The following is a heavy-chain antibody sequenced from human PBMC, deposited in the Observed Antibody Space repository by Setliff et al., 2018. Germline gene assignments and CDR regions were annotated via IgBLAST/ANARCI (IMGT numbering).Heavy chain of an antibody. J-gene: IGHJ3*01. CDR1: GYIFTNYW. CDR2: IYPGDSDT. V-gene: IGHV5-51*01. Sequence: RGESLTISCKASGYIFTNYWIGWVRQMPGKGLEWMGVIYPGDSDTRYSPSFQGQVTISADKSINTAYLQWSSLKASDTAIYYCTRHEDRNKCTSSSCYRENDAFDVWGQGAMVT. D-gene: IGHD2-2*01. CDR3: TRHEDRNKCTSSSCYRENDAFDV.